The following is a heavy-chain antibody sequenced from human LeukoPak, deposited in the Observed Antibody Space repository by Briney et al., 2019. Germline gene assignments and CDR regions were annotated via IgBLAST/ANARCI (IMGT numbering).Heavy chain of an antibody. CDR1: GFTFGSYW. CDR3: ARTTYCDY. V-gene: IGHV3-7*01. CDR2: IKQDGSEK. J-gene: IGHJ4*02. Sequence: GGSLRLSCAASGFTFGSYWMSWVRQAPGRGLEWVANIKQDGSEKYYVDSVKGRFTISRDNAKNSLYLQMNSLRAEDTAVYYCARTTYCDYWGQGTLVTVSS. D-gene: IGHD2/OR15-2a*01.